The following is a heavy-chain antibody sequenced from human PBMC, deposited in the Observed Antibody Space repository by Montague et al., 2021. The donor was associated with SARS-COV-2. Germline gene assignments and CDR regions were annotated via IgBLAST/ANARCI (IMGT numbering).Heavy chain of an antibody. J-gene: IGHJ4*02. CDR1: GGSISSSNW. V-gene: IGHV4-4*02. D-gene: IGHD3-10*01. CDR3: ASRGAGWFGSNPVRFDY. CDR2: IYHSGST. Sequence: SETLSLTCAVSGGSISSSNWWSWVRQPPGKGLEWIGEIYHSGSTNYNPSIKSRVTISVDKSKNQFSLMLNSVTAADTAVYYCASRGAGWFGSNPVRFDYWGQGTLVTVSS.